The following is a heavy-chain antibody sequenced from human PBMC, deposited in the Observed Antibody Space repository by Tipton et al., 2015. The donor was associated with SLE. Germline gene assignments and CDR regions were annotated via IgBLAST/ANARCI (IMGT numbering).Heavy chain of an antibody. V-gene: IGHV4-34*01. J-gene: IGHJ4*02. Sequence: LRLSCAVYGGSFSGDYWSCIRQPPGKGLEWIGEINHSGSTKYNPSLKSRVTISVDTSKNQFSLKLSSVTAADTAVYYCARLPVTIFGVVRIPGHFDYWGQGTLVTVSS. D-gene: IGHD3-3*01. CDR2: INHSGST. CDR3: ARLPVTIFGVVRIPGHFDY. CDR1: GGSFSGDY.